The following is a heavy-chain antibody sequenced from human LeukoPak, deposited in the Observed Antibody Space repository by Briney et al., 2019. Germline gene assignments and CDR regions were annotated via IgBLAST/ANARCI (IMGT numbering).Heavy chain of an antibody. Sequence: GASVKVSCKASGYSFTSNYIHWVRQAPGQGLEWMGMMYPRDGSTSYAQKFQGRVTVTRDTSTSTVHMEWSGLRSEDTAVYYCVRDQEAFDYWGQGALVTVSS. J-gene: IGHJ4*02. CDR3: VRDQEAFDY. CDR2: MYPRDGST. V-gene: IGHV1-46*01. CDR1: GYSFTSNY.